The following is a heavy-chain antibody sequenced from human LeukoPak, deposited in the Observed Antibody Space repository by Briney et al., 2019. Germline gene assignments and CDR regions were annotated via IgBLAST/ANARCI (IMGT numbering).Heavy chain of an antibody. CDR2: LYSGGST. V-gene: IGHV3-53*01. CDR1: GFTVSSND. Sequence: GGSLRLSCAASGFTVSSNDMTWVRQAPGKGLEWVSLLYSGGSTYYADSVKGRFTISRDNSKNTLYLQMNSLRAEDTAVYYCAKVNTAMVLDYWGQGTLVTVSS. J-gene: IGHJ4*02. CDR3: AKVNTAMVLDY. D-gene: IGHD5-18*01.